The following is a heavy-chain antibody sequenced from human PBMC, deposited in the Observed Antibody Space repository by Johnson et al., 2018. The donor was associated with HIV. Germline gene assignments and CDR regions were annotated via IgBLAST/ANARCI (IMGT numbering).Heavy chain of an antibody. J-gene: IGHJ3*02. CDR2: ISWNSGSI. CDR1: GFTFDDYA. D-gene: IGHD3-16*01. Sequence: VQLVESGGGLVQPGRSLRLSCAASGFTFDDYAMHWVRQAPGKGLEGVSGISWNSGSIGYADSVKGRLTISRDNAKNSLYLQMNSLRAEDTALYYCAKANRAMTKGGFGAFDIWGQGTMVTVSS. V-gene: IGHV3-9*01. CDR3: AKANRAMTKGGFGAFDI.